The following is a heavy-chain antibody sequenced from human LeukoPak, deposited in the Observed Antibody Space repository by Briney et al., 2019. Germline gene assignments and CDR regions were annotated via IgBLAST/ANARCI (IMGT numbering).Heavy chain of an antibody. Sequence: GASVKVSCKASGYTFTSYGISWVRQGPGQGLEWMGWISAYNGNTNYAQKLQGRVTMTTDTCTTTAYMELRSLRSGDTAVYYCVRVTSPDYYYGMDVWGQGTTVTVYS. D-gene: IGHD2-2*01. CDR2: ISAYNGNT. CDR3: VRVTSPDYYYGMDV. V-gene: IGHV1-18*01. J-gene: IGHJ6*02. CDR1: GYTFTSYG.